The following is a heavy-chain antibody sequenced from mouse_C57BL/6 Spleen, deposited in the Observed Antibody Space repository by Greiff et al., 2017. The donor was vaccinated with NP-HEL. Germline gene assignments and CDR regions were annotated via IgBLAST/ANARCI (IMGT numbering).Heavy chain of an antibody. CDR1: GYSFTGYY. V-gene: IGHV1-42*01. CDR3: ARLEDYDYDGGLAY. J-gene: IGHJ3*01. D-gene: IGHD2-4*01. CDR2: INPSTGGT. Sequence: VQLQQSGPELVKPGASVKISCKASGYSFTGYYMNWVKQSPEKSLEWIGEINPSTGGTTYNQKFKAKATLTVDKSSSTAYMQLKSLTSEDSAVYYCARLEDYDYDGGLAYWGQGTLVTVSA.